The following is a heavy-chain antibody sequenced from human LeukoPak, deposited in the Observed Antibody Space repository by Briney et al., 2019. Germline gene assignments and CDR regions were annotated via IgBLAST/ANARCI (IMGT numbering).Heavy chain of an antibody. CDR3: TKGGHLDY. J-gene: IGHJ4*02. V-gene: IGHV3-7*01. Sequence: GGSLRLSCEASGFSFSTYWMTWVRQAPGKGLEWVANMNEDGSEKNYLDSVKGRFTISRDNAKNSLYLQMNSLRVEDTATYYCTKGGHLDYWGQGVLVTVSS. CDR2: MNEDGSEK. CDR1: GFSFSTYW. D-gene: IGHD3-16*01.